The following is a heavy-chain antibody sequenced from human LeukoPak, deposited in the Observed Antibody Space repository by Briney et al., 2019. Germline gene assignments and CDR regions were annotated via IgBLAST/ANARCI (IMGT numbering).Heavy chain of an antibody. D-gene: IGHD3-3*01. CDR1: GFTFSSYA. Sequence: PGGSLRLSCAASGFTFSSYAMSWVRQAPGKGLEWVSAISGSGGSTYYADSVKGRFTISRDNSKNTLYLQMNSLRAEDTAVYYCAKDRPSGKYYDFWSGYDNWFDPWGQGTLVTVSS. CDR2: ISGSGGST. V-gene: IGHV3-23*01. J-gene: IGHJ5*02. CDR3: AKDRPSGKYYDFWSGYDNWFDP.